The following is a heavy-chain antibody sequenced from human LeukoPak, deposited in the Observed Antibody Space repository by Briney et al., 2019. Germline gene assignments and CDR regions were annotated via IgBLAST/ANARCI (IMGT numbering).Heavy chain of an antibody. CDR3: AKDYCSSTSCYYDY. D-gene: IGHD2-2*01. Sequence: HPGGSLRLSCAASGFSFSSYGMHWVRQAPGKGLEWVAFIRYDRSNEYYGDSVEGRFTISRDNSKNTLYPQMNSLRTEDTALYYCAKDYCSSTSCYYDYWGQGTLVTVSS. CDR1: GFSFSSYG. J-gene: IGHJ4*02. V-gene: IGHV3-30*02. CDR2: IRYDRSNE.